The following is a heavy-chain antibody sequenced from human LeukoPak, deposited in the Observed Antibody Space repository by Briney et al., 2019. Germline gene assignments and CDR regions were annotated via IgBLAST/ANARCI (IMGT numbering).Heavy chain of an antibody. J-gene: IGHJ4*02. V-gene: IGHV3-7*01. CDR3: ARLYSSGWRYFDY. D-gene: IGHD6-19*01. CDR1: GFTFSNYW. Sequence: GGSLRLSCVASGFTFSNYWMSWVRQAPGKGLECVANIKEDGSEKYYVDSVKGRFTISRDNAKNSLDLQMNSLRAEDTAVYYCARLYSSGWRYFDYWGQGTLVTVSS. CDR2: IKEDGSEK.